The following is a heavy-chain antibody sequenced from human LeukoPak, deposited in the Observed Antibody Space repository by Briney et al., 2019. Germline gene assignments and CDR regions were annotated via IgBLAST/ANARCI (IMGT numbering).Heavy chain of an antibody. Sequence: PSETLSLTCAVHGGSFSGYHWNWIRQSPGKGLEWIGEINDRGHTNYNPSLESRITISVDTSKKQFSLNLSSVTAADTAVYYCARDPTTVVTTPYYFYFRGQGTLVTVSS. J-gene: IGHJ4*02. D-gene: IGHD4-23*01. V-gene: IGHV4-34*01. CDR2: INDRGHT. CDR3: ARDPTTVVTTPYYFYF. CDR1: GGSFSGYH.